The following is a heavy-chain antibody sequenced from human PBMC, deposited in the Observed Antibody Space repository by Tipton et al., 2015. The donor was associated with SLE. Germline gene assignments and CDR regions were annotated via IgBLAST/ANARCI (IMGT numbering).Heavy chain of an antibody. D-gene: IGHD6-13*01. CDR2: IYYSGST. V-gene: IGHV4-59*01. CDR3: ACLQQLVGFDP. J-gene: IGHJ5*02. CDR1: GGSFTGYY. Sequence: GLVKPSETLSLTCAVYGGSFTGYYWSWIRQPPGKGLEWIGDIYYSGSTNYNPSLKSRVTISVDTSKNQFSLKLSSVSAADTAVYYRACLQQLVGFDPWGQGTLVTVSS.